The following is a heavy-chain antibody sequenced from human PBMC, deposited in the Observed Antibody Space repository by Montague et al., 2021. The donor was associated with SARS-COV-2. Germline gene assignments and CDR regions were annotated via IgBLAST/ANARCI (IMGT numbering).Heavy chain of an antibody. CDR2: IYNSGTT. Sequence: TLSLTCTVSGGSISSGDYCWNWIRQYPGKGLEWIGYIYNSGTTSYSPSLRSRATISIDTSKNLFSLKLTSVTAADTAVYYCARTVLYSGYDYSWFDPWGQGTPVTVSS. V-gene: IGHV4-31*03. D-gene: IGHD5-12*01. J-gene: IGHJ5*02. CDR1: GGSISSGDYC. CDR3: ARTVLYSGYDYSWFDP.